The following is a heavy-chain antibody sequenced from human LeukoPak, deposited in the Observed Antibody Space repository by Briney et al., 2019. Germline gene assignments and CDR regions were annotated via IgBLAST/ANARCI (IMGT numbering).Heavy chain of an antibody. Sequence: ASVKVSCKASGYTFTSYGISWVRQAPGQGLEWMGWISAYNGNTNYAQKLQGRVTMTTDTSTSTAYMELRSLRSDDTAVYYCARDQVMVRGVIITGDAFNIWGQGTMVTVSS. CDR2: ISAYNGNT. J-gene: IGHJ3*02. V-gene: IGHV1-18*01. CDR3: ARDQVMVRGVIITGDAFNI. CDR1: GYTFTSYG. D-gene: IGHD3-10*01.